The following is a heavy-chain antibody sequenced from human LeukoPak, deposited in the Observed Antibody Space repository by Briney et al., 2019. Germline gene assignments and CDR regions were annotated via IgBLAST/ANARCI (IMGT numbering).Heavy chain of an antibody. D-gene: IGHD6-6*01. CDR3: ATEDGYSSSNV. CDR2: IYYSGST. V-gene: IGHV4-39*01. J-gene: IGHJ6*04. Sequence: SETLSLTCTVSGGSISSSSYYWGWIRQPPGKGQEWIGSIYYSGSTYYNPSLKSRVTISVDTSKNQFSLKLSSVTAADTAVYYCATEDGYSSSNVWGKGTTVTVSS. CDR1: GGSISSSSYY.